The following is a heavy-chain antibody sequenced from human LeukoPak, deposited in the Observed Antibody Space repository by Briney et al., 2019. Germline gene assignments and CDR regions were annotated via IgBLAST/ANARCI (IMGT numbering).Heavy chain of an antibody. CDR3: ARGRYSSSWYSDY. D-gene: IGHD6-13*01. CDR1: GFTFSSYE. J-gene: IGHJ4*02. CDR2: ISGSAGTK. V-gene: IGHV3-48*03. Sequence: GGSLRLSCAASGFTFSSYEMNWVRQAPGKGLEWVSYISGSAGTKYYADSVKGRFTIFRDNAKNSLYLQMNSLRAEDTAVYYCARGRYSSSWYSDYWGQGTLVTVSS.